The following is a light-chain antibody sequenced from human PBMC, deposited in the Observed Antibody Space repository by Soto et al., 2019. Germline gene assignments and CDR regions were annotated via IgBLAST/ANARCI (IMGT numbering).Light chain of an antibody. V-gene: IGLV2-14*01. CDR1: SSDVGGFEY. CDR3: GSITRLSTTV. CDR2: DVT. Sequence: QSVLSQPASVSGSPGQSITISCTGTSSDVGGFEYVSWYQHQPGKAPKLIIYDVTKRPSGVSNRFSGSKSGNTASLTIAGIQAEDEGDYYCGSITRLSTTVFGTGTKLTVL. J-gene: IGLJ1*01.